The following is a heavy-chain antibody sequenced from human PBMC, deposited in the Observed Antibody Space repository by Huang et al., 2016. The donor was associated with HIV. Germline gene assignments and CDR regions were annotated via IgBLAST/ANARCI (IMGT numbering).Heavy chain of an antibody. CDR2: RNPNTGNT. J-gene: IGHJ4*02. V-gene: IGHV1-8*02. Sequence: QVHLVQSGAEVKKPGASVKVSCKASGYTFTNYDINWVRQAHGRGLEWMGWRNPNTGNTGFAQSFQGRVTMTRKTSITTAYMELTSLTSEDTAVYYCARSAYGDLDYWGLGTLVIVSS. CDR3: ARSAYGDLDY. D-gene: IGHD4-17*01. CDR1: GYTFTNYD.